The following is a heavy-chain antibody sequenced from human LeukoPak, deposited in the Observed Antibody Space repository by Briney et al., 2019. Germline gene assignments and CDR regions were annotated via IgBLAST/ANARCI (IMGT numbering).Heavy chain of an antibody. CDR3: ARDQSITIFGVVISPFDY. V-gene: IGHV3-7*01. CDR2: IKQDGSEK. CDR1: GFTFSSYW. J-gene: IGHJ4*02. Sequence: GGSLRLSCAASGFTFSSYWMSWVRQAPGKGLEWVANIKQDGSEKYYVDSVKGRFTISRDNAKNSLYLQMNRLRAEDTAVYYCARDQSITIFGVVISPFDYWGQGTLVTVSS. D-gene: IGHD3-3*01.